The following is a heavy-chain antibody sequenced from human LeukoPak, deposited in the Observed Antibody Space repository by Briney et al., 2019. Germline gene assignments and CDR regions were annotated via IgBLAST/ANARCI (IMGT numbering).Heavy chain of an antibody. V-gene: IGHV4-4*07. CDR3: ARGLVVVPAPIRDYYYYMDV. CDR2: IYTSGST. D-gene: IGHD2-2*01. CDR1: GGSISSYY. Sequence: PSETLSLTCTVSGGSISSYYWSWIRQPAGKGLEWIGRIYTSGSTNYNPSLKSRVTMSVDTSKNQFSLKLSSVTAADTAVYYCARGLVVVPAPIRDYYYYMDVWGKGTTVTVSS. J-gene: IGHJ6*03.